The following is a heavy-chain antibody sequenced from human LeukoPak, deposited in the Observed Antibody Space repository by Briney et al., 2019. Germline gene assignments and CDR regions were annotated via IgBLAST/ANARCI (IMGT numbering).Heavy chain of an antibody. CDR1: GFTFSSYA. J-gene: IGHJ4*02. Sequence: PGGSLRLSCAASGFTFSSYAMSWVRQAPGKGLEWGSTISGSGGSTYYADSVKGRFTISRDNSKNTLYLQMNSLRAEDTAVYYCAKNEELYDGSGFFEYWGQGTLVTVSS. V-gene: IGHV3-23*01. CDR3: AKNEELYDGSGFFEY. D-gene: IGHD3-22*01. CDR2: ISGSGGST.